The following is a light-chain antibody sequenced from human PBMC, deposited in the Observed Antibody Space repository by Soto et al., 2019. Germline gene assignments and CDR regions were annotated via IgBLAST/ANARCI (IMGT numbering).Light chain of an antibody. Sequence: DIQMTQSPSTLSGSVGDRVTITCRASQTISSWLAWYQQKPGKAPKLLIYAASSLQSGVPSRFRGSGSGTEFTLPISSLKTQDFANYYCLQHNSYPRWTFGHGTKVDIK. CDR3: LQHNSYPRWT. CDR2: AAS. V-gene: IGKV1-5*01. CDR1: QTISSW. J-gene: IGKJ1*01.